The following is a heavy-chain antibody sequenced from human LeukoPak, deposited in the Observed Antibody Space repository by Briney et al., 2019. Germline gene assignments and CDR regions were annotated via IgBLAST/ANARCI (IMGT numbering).Heavy chain of an antibody. J-gene: IGHJ6*02. CDR2: ISGSGGST. V-gene: IGHV3-23*01. CDR3: ARDPGNYYGMDV. Sequence: PGGSLRLSCAASGFTFSSYAMSWVRQAPGKGLEWVSAISGSGGSTYYADSVKGRFTISRDNSKNTLYLQMNSLRAEDTAVYYCARDPGNYYGMDVWGQGTTVTVSS. CDR1: GFTFSSYA. D-gene: IGHD2/OR15-2a*01.